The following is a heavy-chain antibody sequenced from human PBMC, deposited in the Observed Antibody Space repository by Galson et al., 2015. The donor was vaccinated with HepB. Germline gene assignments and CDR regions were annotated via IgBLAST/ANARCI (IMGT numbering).Heavy chain of an antibody. Sequence: SVKVSCKASGYTFTSYAMNWVRQAPGQGLEWMGWINTNTGNPTYAQGFTGRFVFSLDTSVSTAYLQISSLKAEDTAVYYCARGAYYYGSGSYFPVDFDYWGQGTLVTVSS. CDR3: ARGAYYYGSGSYFPVDFDY. D-gene: IGHD3-10*01. V-gene: IGHV7-4-1*02. CDR2: INTNTGNP. CDR1: GYTFTSYA. J-gene: IGHJ4*02.